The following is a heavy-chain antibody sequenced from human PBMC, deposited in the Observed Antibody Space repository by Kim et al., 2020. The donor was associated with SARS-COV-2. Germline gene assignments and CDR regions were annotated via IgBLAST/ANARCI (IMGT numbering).Heavy chain of an antibody. CDR3: ARDPLGSYYFDY. J-gene: IGHJ4*02. V-gene: IGHV4-59*01. CDR1: GGSISSYY. CDR2: IYYSGST. D-gene: IGHD1-26*01. Sequence: SETLSLTCTVSGGSISSYYWSWIRQPPGKGLEWIGYIYYSGSTNYNPSLKSRVTISVDTSKNQFSLKLSSVTAADTAVYYCARDPLGSYYFDYWGQGTLVTVSS.